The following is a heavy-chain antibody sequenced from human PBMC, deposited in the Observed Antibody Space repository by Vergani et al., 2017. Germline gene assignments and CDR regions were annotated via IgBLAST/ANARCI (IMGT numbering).Heavy chain of an antibody. Sequence: EVQLVESGGGLVKPGGSLRLSCAASGFTFSNAWMSWVRQAPGKGLEWVGRIKSKTDGGTTDYAAPVKGRFTISRDDSKNTLYLQMNSLKTEDTAVYYCTRALHYFYYDSSGYYPGVGFWGQGTLVTVSS. CDR3: TRALHYFYYDSSGYYPGVGF. CDR1: GFTFSNAW. V-gene: IGHV3-15*01. CDR2: IKSKTDGGTT. D-gene: IGHD3-22*01. J-gene: IGHJ4*02.